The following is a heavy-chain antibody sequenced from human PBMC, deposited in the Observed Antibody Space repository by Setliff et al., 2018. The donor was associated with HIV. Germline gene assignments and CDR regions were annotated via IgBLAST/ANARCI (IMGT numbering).Heavy chain of an antibody. V-gene: IGHV3-23*01. CDR1: RFTFNTYA. D-gene: IGHD3-10*01. J-gene: IGHJ5*02. CDR3: AKLGGPESGSCES. CDR2: ISGSGVKT. Sequence: GGSLRLSCAASRFTFNTYAMTWVRQAPGKGLEWVSTISGSGVKTFYADSVKGRFTISRDNSKNTLYLEMNSLRAEDTATYYCAKLGGPESGSCESWGQGTLVTVST.